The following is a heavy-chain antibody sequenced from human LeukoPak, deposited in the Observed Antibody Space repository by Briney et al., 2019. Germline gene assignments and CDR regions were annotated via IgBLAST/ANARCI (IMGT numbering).Heavy chain of an antibody. CDR1: GFTFSYYN. CDR3: ARGWIRGNFDY. D-gene: IGHD6-19*01. J-gene: IGHJ4*02. CDR2: ISSSSTYI. Sequence: GGSLRLSCAASGFTFSYYNMNWVRQAPGRGLEWVSSISSSSTYIYYADSVKGRFTISRDNTKNSLYLQMNSLRAEDTAVYYCARGWIRGNFDYWAQGPLVPVSS. V-gene: IGHV3-21*01.